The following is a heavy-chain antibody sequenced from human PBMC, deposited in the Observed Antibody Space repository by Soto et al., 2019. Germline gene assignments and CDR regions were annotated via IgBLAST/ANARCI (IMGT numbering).Heavy chain of an antibody. Sequence: QVQLQESGPGLVKPSETLSLTCTVSGGSISSYYWSWIRQPPGKGLEWIGYIYYSGSTNYNPSLKSRVTISVDTSKNQFSLKLSSVTAADTAVYYCARDAIAARNYYYYGMDVWGQGTTVTVSS. J-gene: IGHJ6*02. D-gene: IGHD6-6*01. V-gene: IGHV4-59*01. CDR3: ARDAIAARNYYYYGMDV. CDR1: GGSISSYY. CDR2: IYYSGST.